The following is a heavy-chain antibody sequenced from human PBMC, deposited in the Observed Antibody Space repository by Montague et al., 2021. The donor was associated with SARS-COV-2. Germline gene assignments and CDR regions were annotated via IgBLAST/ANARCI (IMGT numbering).Heavy chain of an antibody. CDR1: GGSLSGYY. D-gene: IGHD6-13*01. J-gene: IGHJ4*02. CDR2: ISHSGST. CDR3: ATEGAAAGFDF. V-gene: IGHV4-34*01. Sequence: SETLSLTCAVYGGSLSGYYWSWIRQPPGEGLEWIAEISHSGSTSYNPSLKSRVTISVDTSKNQLSLRLNAVTAADTAVYYCATEGAAAGFDFWGQGILVTVSS.